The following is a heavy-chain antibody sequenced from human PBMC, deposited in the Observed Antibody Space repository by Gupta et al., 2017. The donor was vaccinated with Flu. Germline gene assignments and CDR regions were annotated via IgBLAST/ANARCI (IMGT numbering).Heavy chain of an antibody. J-gene: IGHJ4*02. D-gene: IGHD1-26*01. CDR3: ARGYSGSYRIDY. CDR2: INSDGSTT. V-gene: IGHV3-74*01. Sequence: GRQAPGKGLGWVSRINSDGSTTSYADSVKGRFTISRDNAKNTLYLQMNSLRAGDTAVYYCARGYSGSYRIDYWGQGTLVTVSS.